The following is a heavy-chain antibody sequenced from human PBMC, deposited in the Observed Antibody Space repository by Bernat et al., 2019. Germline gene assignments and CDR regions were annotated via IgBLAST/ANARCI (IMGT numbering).Heavy chain of an antibody. CDR3: GGLITVGPWGFDS. V-gene: IGHV3-53*02. D-gene: IGHD4-23*01. Sequence: EVQLVETGGDLIQPGGSLRLSCAASGFTVNSNYMTWVRQTPGKGLEWVSIIYTGGTTYYADSVEGRFTISRENSKNTLYLQMNSLGAEDTAVYYCGGLITVGPWGFDSWGQGTLVTVSS. J-gene: IGHJ4*02. CDR1: GFTVNSNY. CDR2: IYTGGTT.